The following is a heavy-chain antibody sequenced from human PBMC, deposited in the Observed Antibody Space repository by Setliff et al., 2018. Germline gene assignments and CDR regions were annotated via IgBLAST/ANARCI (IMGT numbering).Heavy chain of an antibody. V-gene: IGHV3-23*01. J-gene: IGHJ4*02. D-gene: IGHD6-13*01. CDR3: AKCSSWHGHYPHFNY. CDR2: VGVSGASS. Sequence: GGSLRLSCAASGFTFSSYAMSWVRQAPGKGLEWVSSVGVSGASSYYADSVKGRFTISRDNSKNTLYLQMNSLRAEDTAIYYCAKCSSWHGHYPHFNYWGQGTLVTVSS. CDR1: GFTFSSYA.